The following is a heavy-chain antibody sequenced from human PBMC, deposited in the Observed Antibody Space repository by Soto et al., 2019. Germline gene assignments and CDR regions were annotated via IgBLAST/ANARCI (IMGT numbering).Heavy chain of an antibody. Sequence: QITLKESGPTLVKPTQTLTLTCTFSGFSLSTSGVAVGWIRQPPGKALEWLALIYWDDDKRYSPSLKSRLTITKDTSKNRVVLTMTNMDPVDTATYYCTHSVCRGGSCYVAFDIWGQGTMVTVSS. D-gene: IGHD2-15*01. CDR3: THSVCRGGSCYVAFDI. CDR1: GFSLSTSGVA. CDR2: IYWDDDK. J-gene: IGHJ3*02. V-gene: IGHV2-5*02.